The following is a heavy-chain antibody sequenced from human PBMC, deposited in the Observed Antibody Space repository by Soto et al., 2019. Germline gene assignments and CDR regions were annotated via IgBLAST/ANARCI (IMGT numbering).Heavy chain of an antibody. CDR1: GFTFRSYG. CDR3: ARAGAATYGMDV. D-gene: IGHD6-25*01. J-gene: IGHJ6*02. CDR2: IWFDGSKK. V-gene: IGHV3-33*01. Sequence: QVQLVESGGGVVQPGRSLRLSCAASGFTFRSYGMHWVRQAPGKGLEWVAVIWFDGSKKYYADSVKGRFTISRDDSKNTLDLQMNILRAEDTAVYYCARAGAATYGMDVWGQGTTVTVSS.